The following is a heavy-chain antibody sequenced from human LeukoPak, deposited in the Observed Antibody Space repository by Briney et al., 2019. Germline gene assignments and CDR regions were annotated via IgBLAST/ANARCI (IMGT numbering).Heavy chain of an antibody. CDR1: GFIYSNYA. CDR2: ISGSGGST. Sequence: PGGSLRLSCAASGFIYSNYAMTWVRQAPGKGLEWVSVISGSGGSTDYADSVKGRFTISRDNSKNTLYLQMNSLRAEDTAVYYCTKHAQQLILGYFDYWGQGTLVTVSS. V-gene: IGHV3-23*01. D-gene: IGHD1-1*01. CDR3: TKHAQQLILGYFDY. J-gene: IGHJ4*02.